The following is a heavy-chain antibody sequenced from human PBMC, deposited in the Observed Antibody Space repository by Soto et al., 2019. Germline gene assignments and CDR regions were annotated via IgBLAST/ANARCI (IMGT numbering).Heavy chain of an antibody. CDR2: LSSTAFT. V-gene: IGHV4-4*07. CDR3: ARGSEARFDP. CDR1: GDSNSSYF. Sequence: SETLSLTCTVSGDSNSSYFWSWIRQPPGKGLEWIGCLSSTAFTNYNPSRKSRADMSIDTPKNQFSLKVRSVTAADRAVYYCARGSEARFDPWGQGTLVTVS. J-gene: IGHJ5*02.